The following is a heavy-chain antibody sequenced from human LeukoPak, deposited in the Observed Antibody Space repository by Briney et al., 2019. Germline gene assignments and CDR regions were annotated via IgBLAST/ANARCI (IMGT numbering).Heavy chain of an antibody. Sequence: ASVKVSCKASGYTFTGYYMHWVRQAPGQGLEWMGWINPNSGGTNYAQKLQGRVTMTTDTSTSTAYMELRSLRSDDTAVYYCARDGVTIFGVVTSNWFDPWGQGTLVTVSS. CDR2: INPNSGGT. D-gene: IGHD3-3*01. CDR1: GYTFTGYY. CDR3: ARDGVTIFGVVTSNWFDP. V-gene: IGHV1-2*02. J-gene: IGHJ5*02.